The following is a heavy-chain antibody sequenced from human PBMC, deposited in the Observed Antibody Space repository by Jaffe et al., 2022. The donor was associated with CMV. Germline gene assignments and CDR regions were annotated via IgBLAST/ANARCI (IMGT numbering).Heavy chain of an antibody. V-gene: IGHV3-9*01. Sequence: EVQLVESGGGLVQPGRSLRLSCAASGFTFDDYAMHWVRQAPGKGLEWVSGISWNSGSIGYADSVKGRFTISRDNAKNSLYLQMNSLRAEDTALYYCAKEGRSSSSFDYWGQGTLVTVSS. CDR1: GFTFDDYA. CDR3: AKEGRSSSSFDY. J-gene: IGHJ4*02. D-gene: IGHD6-13*01. CDR2: ISWNSGSI.